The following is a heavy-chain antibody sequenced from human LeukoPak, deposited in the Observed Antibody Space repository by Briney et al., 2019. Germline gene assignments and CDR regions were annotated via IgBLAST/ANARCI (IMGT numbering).Heavy chain of an antibody. CDR2: IYHSGST. V-gene: IGHV4-34*01. Sequence: ASETLSLTCAVYGGSFSGYYWSWIRQPPGKGLEWIGEIYHSGSTNYKPSLKSRVTISVDTSKNQFSLKLSSVTAADTAVYYCARDPDSSGYEGGYFDYWGQGTLVTVSS. D-gene: IGHD3-22*01. CDR3: ARDPDSSGYEGGYFDY. CDR1: GGSFSGYY. J-gene: IGHJ4*02.